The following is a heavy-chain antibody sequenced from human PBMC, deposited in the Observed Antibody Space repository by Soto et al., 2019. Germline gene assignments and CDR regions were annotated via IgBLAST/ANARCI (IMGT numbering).Heavy chain of an antibody. CDR2: IYYSGST. Sequence: QVQLQESGPGLVKPSQTLSLTCTVSGGSISSGGYYWSWIRQHPGKGLEWIVYIYYSGSTYYNPSLKSRVTISVDTSKSQFSLKLSSVTAADTAVYYCARVSSSWYLFFYWGQGTLVTVSS. D-gene: IGHD6-13*01. CDR1: GGSISSGGYY. CDR3: ARVSSSWYLFFY. J-gene: IGHJ4*02. V-gene: IGHV4-31*03.